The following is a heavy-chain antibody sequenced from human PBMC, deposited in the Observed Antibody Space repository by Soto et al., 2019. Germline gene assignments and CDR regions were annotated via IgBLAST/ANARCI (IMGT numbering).Heavy chain of an antibody. V-gene: IGHV4-4*07. D-gene: IGHD3-3*01. Sequence: PSESLSLTCTVSVGSISTYYCNWIRQSAGKGLEWIGRIDTSGSTNYNPSLKSRVTMSVDTSKEQFSLKLSSVTAADTAIYYCATRITVFGLLIPPFDPWGQGTQVTVSS. CDR1: VGSISTYY. J-gene: IGHJ5*02. CDR2: IDTSGST. CDR3: ATRITVFGLLIPPFDP.